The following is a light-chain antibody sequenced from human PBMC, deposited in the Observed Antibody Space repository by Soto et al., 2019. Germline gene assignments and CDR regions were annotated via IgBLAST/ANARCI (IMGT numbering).Light chain of an antibody. CDR2: DAS. CDR3: QQRSNWPPTWT. Sequence: EITLAPSPTTLSSSPRARAALYCGASQSVSSYLAWYQQKPGQAPRLLIYDASNRATGIPARFSGSGSGTDFTLTISSLEPEDFAVYYCQQRSNWPPTWTFGQGTKVDIK. CDR1: QSVSSY. V-gene: IGKV3-11*01. J-gene: IGKJ1*01.